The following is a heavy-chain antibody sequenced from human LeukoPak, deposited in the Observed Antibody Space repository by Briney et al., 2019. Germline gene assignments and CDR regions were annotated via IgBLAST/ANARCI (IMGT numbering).Heavy chain of an antibody. J-gene: IGHJ3*02. D-gene: IGHD1-26*01. V-gene: IGHV3-33*01. CDR1: GFTFSTYG. Sequence: GGSLRLSCAASGFTFSTYGMHWVRQAPGKRLEWVAVTWYDGSYKYYGDSVKGRFTISRDNSKNTLYLQMASLRVEDTAVYYCARQFDGSHPNAFDIWGQGTMVTVSS. CDR2: TWYDGSYK. CDR3: ARQFDGSHPNAFDI.